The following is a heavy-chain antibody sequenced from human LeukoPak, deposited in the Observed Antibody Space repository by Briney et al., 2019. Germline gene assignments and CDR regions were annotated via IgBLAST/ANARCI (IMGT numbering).Heavy chain of an antibody. J-gene: IGHJ4*02. D-gene: IGHD3-3*01. CDR2: IKQDGSEK. CDR3: ARIDFGGYYTVDY. V-gene: IGHV3-7*01. CDR1: GFTFSSYW. Sequence: GGSLRLSCAASGFTFSSYWMSWVRQAPGKGLEWVANIKQDGSEKYYVDSVKGRFTISRDNAKNSLYLQMNSLRAEDTAVYYCARIDFGGYYTVDYWGQGTLVTVSS.